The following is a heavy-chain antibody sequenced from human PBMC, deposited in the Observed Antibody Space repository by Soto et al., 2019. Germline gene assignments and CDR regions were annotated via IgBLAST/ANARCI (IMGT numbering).Heavy chain of an antibody. CDR1: GDSISSGGYY. Sequence: SETLSLACTVSGDSISSGGYYWSWIRQHPGKGLEWIGYIYYTGSTYYNPSLRSRVTLSVDTSYNQFSLKLSSVTAADTAVYYCAGAPPDYDLWSGARRNWFAPWGQGTQVTVSS. V-gene: IGHV4-31*03. CDR3: AGAPPDYDLWSGARRNWFAP. CDR2: IYYTGST. D-gene: IGHD3-3*01. J-gene: IGHJ5*02.